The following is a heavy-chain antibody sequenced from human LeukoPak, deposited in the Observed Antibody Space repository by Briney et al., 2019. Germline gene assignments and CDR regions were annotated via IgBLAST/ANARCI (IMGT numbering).Heavy chain of an antibody. CDR1: GFPFRSYW. CDR2: IKQDGSEK. J-gene: IGHJ6*03. V-gene: IGHV3-7*01. CDR3: VRAYYDFWSGYYNYYYYYYMDV. D-gene: IGHD3-3*01. Sequence: GSLRLSCAASGFPFRSYWMSWVRQAPGKGLEWVANIKQDGSEKYYVDSVKGRFTISRDNAKNSLYLQMNSLRAEDTAVYYCVRAYYDFWSGYYNYYYYYYMDVWGKGTTVTVSS.